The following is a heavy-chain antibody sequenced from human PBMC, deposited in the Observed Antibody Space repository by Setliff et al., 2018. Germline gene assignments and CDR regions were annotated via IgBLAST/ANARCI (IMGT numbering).Heavy chain of an antibody. V-gene: IGHV3-48*04. CDR1: GFIFSFHS. Sequence: GESLKISCAASGFIFSFHSMNWVRQAPGKGLEWVSYISSSSSTIYYADSMKGRFTISRDNAKNSLYLQMNSLRAEDTAVYYCAKHPTALTTAGGDYWGQGTLVTVSS. J-gene: IGHJ4*02. CDR2: ISSSSSTI. D-gene: IGHD4-17*01. CDR3: AKHPTALTTAGGDY.